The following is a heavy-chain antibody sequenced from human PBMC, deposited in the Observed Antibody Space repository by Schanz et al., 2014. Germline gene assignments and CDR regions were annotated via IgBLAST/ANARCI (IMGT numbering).Heavy chain of an antibody. CDR2: ISAYNGHT. CDR3: VRDAGWAFGDYHGMDV. J-gene: IGHJ6*02. D-gene: IGHD3-10*01. V-gene: IGHV1-18*04. Sequence: QVQLVQSGPEVKKPGASVKVSCKASGYTFTSYYMHWVRQAPGQGLEWMGWISAYNGHTTYAQKFQGRVTMTTDTSTSTAYMELRNVRYDDTAVYYCVRDAGWAFGDYHGMDVWGQGTTVTVSS. CDR1: GYTFTSYY.